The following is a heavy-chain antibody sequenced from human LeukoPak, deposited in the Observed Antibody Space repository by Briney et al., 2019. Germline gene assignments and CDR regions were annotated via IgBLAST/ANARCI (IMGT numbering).Heavy chain of an antibody. J-gene: IGHJ4*02. D-gene: IGHD6-19*01. Sequence: SETLSLTCTVSGGSISTTNYYWGWIRQSPGKGLEWFGCVYYSGSTYYNPSLKSRVTISVDTPKSQFSLKLSSVTAADTAVYYCARDPYSSGWYGGLDIWGQGTLVTVSS. CDR1: GGSISTTNYY. V-gene: IGHV4-39*07. CDR2: VYYSGST. CDR3: ARDPYSSGWYGGLDI.